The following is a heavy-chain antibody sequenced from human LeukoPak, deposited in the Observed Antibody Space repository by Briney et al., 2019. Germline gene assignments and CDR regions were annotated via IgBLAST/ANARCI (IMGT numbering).Heavy chain of an antibody. Sequence: KPSETLSLTCSVSGDSIRNYHWTWIRQSPGKGLEWIGYIHYNGNHYYNPSLETRVTMSVDTSRNQFSLMLNSVTAADTAMYFCARAPSDSFGWVRVDSWGQGSLVTVSS. J-gene: IGHJ4*02. CDR2: IHYNGNH. CDR1: GDSIRNYH. D-gene: IGHD3-9*01. V-gene: IGHV4-59*01. CDR3: ARAPSDSFGWVRVDS.